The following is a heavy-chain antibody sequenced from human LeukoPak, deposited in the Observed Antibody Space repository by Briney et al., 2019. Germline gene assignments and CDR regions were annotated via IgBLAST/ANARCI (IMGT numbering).Heavy chain of an antibody. D-gene: IGHD7-27*01. V-gene: IGHV5-51*01. J-gene: IGHJ4*02. CDR1: GYSFTSYW. CDR3: ARRPSATGADFDY. CDR2: IYPGDSDT. Sequence: GESLKISCKGSGYSFTSYWIGWVRQMPGKGLEWMGIIYPGDSDTRYSPSFQGQVTISADKSISAAYLQWSSLKASDTAMYYCARRPSATGADFDYWGQGTLVTVSS.